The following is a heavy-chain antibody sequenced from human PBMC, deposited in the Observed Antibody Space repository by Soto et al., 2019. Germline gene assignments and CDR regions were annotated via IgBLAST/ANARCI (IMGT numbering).Heavy chain of an antibody. CDR1: GGSVRSGNYS. J-gene: IGHJ6*02. D-gene: IGHD2-15*01. CDR2: IFHTGTT. Sequence: QVQLLESGPGLVKPSETLSLTCTVSGGSVRSGNYSWSWIRQPPGKGLEWIGYIFHTGTTNYNPSLESRVTMSIDTSKKQFSLHLNSVTAADTAVYFCARVPVVATPYYYYYSGMDVWGQGTTVIVSS. V-gene: IGHV4-61*01. CDR3: ARVPVVATPYYYYYSGMDV.